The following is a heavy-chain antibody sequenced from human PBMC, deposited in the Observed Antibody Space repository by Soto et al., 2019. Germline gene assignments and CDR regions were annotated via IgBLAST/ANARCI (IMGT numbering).Heavy chain of an antibody. CDR2: VVVGSGNT. D-gene: IGHD6-13*01. CDR3: AAGLTAGYSSSWYAGAFDI. V-gene: IGHV1-58*02. Sequence: QMQLVQSGPEVKKPGTSVKVSCKASGFTFTSSAMQWVRQARGQRREWIGWVVVGSGNTNYAQKFQERVTITRDMSTSKAYMELSSLRSEDAAVDYCAAGLTAGYSSSWYAGAFDIWGQGTMVTVSS. J-gene: IGHJ3*02. CDR1: GFTFTSSA.